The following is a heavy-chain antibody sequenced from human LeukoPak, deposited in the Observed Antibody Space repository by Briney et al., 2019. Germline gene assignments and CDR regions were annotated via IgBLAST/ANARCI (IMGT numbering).Heavy chain of an antibody. V-gene: IGHV4-4*09. CDR3: ARLSAGVNSSYWFDP. CDR1: GGSISSYY. D-gene: IGHD2/OR15-2a*01. J-gene: IGHJ5*02. Sequence: SQTLSLTCTVSGGSISSYYRTWIRQPPGKGLEWIGYIYSSGRTNYNPSLKSQVTMSVETTKNQFSLKVISAAAADTAVYYCARLSAGVNSSYWFDPWGQGTLVTVSS. CDR2: IYSSGRT.